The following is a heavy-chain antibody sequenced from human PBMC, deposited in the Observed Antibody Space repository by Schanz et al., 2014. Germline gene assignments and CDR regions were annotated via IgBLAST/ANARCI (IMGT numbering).Heavy chain of an antibody. V-gene: IGHV1-69*09. D-gene: IGHD3-3*01. Sequence: QVQLVQSGADVKKPGASVNISCKASGDTLSSYGISWVRQAPGQGLEWMGRIIPNLGSANYAQKFQGRVTITADKSTSTVYMELSSLRSEDTAIYYCARGNTIFGVVILGWLDPWGQGTLVTVSS. CDR1: GDTLSSYG. CDR2: IIPNLGSA. J-gene: IGHJ5*02. CDR3: ARGNTIFGVVILGWLDP.